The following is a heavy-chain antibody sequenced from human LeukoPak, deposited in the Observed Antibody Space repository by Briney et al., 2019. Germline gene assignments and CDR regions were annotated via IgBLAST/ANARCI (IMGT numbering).Heavy chain of an antibody. J-gene: IGHJ5*02. CDR1: GGSFSGYY. V-gene: IGHV4-34*01. CDR2: INHSGST. CDR3: ARGGDCTNDVCHNWFDP. D-gene: IGHD2-8*01. Sequence: SETLSLTCAVYGGSFSGYYWSWIRQPPGKGLEWIGEINHSGSTNYNPSLKSRVTISVDTSKNQFSLKLSSVTAADTAVYYCARGGDCTNDVCHNWFDPWGQGTLVTVSS.